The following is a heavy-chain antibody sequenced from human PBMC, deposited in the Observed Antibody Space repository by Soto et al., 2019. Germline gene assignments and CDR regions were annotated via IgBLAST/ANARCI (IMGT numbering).Heavy chain of an antibody. CDR1: GGSLSSYY. Sequence: SENLSLTCNASGGSLSSYYWIWLRQPAGKGLEWIGRIYTSGSTNYNPSLKSRVTMSVDTSKNQFSLKLSSVTAADTAVYYCARDIREAAAFSFDYWGQGTLVTVSS. D-gene: IGHD6-13*01. CDR2: IYTSGST. CDR3: ARDIREAAAFSFDY. J-gene: IGHJ4*02. V-gene: IGHV4-4*07.